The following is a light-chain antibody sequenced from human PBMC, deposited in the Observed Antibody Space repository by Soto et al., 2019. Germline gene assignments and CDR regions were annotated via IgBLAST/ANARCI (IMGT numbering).Light chain of an antibody. J-gene: IGKJ1*01. V-gene: IGKV1-39*01. CDR1: ERISDY. CDR2: TAS. CDR3: QQTNTAPWT. Sequence: DIQMTQSPSSLSASLGDRVTISCRASERISDYLAWYQQKPGKAPKLLINTASSLRSGVPSRFSGSGSGTDFTRTIDSLQPEDFATYFCQQTNTAPWTFGQGTKVDIK.